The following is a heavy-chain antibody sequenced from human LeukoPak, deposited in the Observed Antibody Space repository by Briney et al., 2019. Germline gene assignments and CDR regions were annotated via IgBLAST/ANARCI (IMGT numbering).Heavy chain of an antibody. D-gene: IGHD3-22*01. Sequence: ASVKVSCKASGYTFTGYYMHWVRQAPGQGLEWMGRINPNSGGTNYAQKFQGRVTMTRDTSISTAHMELSRLRSDGTAVYYCARDPVYYDSSGYNDAFDIWGQGTMVTVSS. J-gene: IGHJ3*02. V-gene: IGHV1-2*06. CDR1: GYTFTGYY. CDR2: INPNSGGT. CDR3: ARDPVYYDSSGYNDAFDI.